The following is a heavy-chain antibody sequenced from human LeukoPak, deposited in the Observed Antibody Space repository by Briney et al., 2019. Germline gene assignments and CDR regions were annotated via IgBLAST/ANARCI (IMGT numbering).Heavy chain of an antibody. Sequence: GESLKISCKGSGYSFTSYWIGWVRQMPGKGLEWMGFIYPGDSDTRYSPSFQGQVTISADKSISTAYLQWSSLKASDTAMYYCARHDHPFTIFGVAAIWGQGTLVTVSS. CDR3: ARHDHPFTIFGVAAI. J-gene: IGHJ4*02. D-gene: IGHD3-3*01. CDR1: GYSFTSYW. V-gene: IGHV5-51*01. CDR2: IYPGDSDT.